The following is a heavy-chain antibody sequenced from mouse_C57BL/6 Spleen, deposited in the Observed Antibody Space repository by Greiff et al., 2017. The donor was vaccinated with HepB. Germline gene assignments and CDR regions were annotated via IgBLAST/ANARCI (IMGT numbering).Heavy chain of an antibody. CDR1: GYTFTSYW. CDR3: ARKLGMDDYAMDY. V-gene: IGHV1-64*01. CDR2: IHPNSGST. Sequence: QVQLQQPGAELVKPGASVKLSCKASGYTFTSYWMHWVKQRPGQGLEWIGMIHPNSGSTNYNEKFKSKATLTVDKSSSTAYMQLSSLTSEDSAVYYSARKLGMDDYAMDYWGQGTSVTVSS. J-gene: IGHJ4*01. D-gene: IGHD4-1*01.